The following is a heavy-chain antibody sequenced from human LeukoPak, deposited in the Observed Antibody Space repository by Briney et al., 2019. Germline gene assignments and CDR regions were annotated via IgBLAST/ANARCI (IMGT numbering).Heavy chain of an antibody. CDR3: ARDLRGGEYFDS. CDR2: ISPSSSYI. D-gene: IGHD3-16*01. J-gene: IGHJ4*02. Sequence: PGGSLRLSCAASGFTLSSFKMTWVRQAPGKGLEWVASISPSSSYISYADSLKGRVTVTRDNNKTSVFLQMSSLRAEDTAVYYCARDLRGGEYFDSWGQGTLVSVSS. CDR1: GFTLSSFK. V-gene: IGHV3-21*01.